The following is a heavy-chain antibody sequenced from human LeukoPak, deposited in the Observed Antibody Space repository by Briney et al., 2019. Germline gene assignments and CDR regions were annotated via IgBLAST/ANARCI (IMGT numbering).Heavy chain of an antibody. CDR2: ISSSSSYI. J-gene: IGHJ2*01. Sequence: GGSLRLSCAASGFTFSSYSMNWVRQAPGKGLEWVSSISSSSSYIYYADSVKGRFTISIDNAKNSLYLQMNSLRAEDTAVYYCARVVSSYWYFDLWGRGTLVTVSS. CDR3: ARVVSSYWYFDL. V-gene: IGHV3-21*01. D-gene: IGHD2-15*01. CDR1: GFTFSSYS.